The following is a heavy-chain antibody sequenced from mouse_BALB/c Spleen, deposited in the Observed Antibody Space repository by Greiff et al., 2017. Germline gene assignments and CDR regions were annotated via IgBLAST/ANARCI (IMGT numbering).Heavy chain of an antibody. CDR2: IDPSDSET. Sequence: QVQLQQSGPQLVRPGASVKISCKASGYSFTSYWMHWVKQRPGQGLEWIGMIDPSDSETRLNQKFKDKATLTVDKSSSTAYMQLSSPTSEDSAVYYCARLYYRYDVDYWGQGTTLTVSS. J-gene: IGHJ2*01. D-gene: IGHD2-14*01. CDR1: GYSFTSYW. V-gene: IGHV1S126*01. CDR3: ARLYYRYDVDY.